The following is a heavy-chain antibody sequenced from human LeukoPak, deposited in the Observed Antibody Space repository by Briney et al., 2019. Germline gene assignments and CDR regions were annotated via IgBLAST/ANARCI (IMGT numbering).Heavy chain of an antibody. V-gene: IGHV4-59*01. CDR1: GGSISSYY. CDR3: AVGYSYGQGFDY. J-gene: IGHJ4*02. CDR2: IYYSGST. Sequence: SEILSLTCTVSGGSISSYYWSWIRQPPGKGLEWIGYIYYSGSTNYNPSLKSRVTISVDTSKNQFSLKLSSVTAADTAVYYCAVGYSYGQGFDYWGQGTLVTVSS. D-gene: IGHD5-18*01.